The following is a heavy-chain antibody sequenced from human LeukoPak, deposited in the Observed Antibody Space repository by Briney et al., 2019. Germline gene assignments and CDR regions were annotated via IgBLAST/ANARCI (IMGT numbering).Heavy chain of an antibody. Sequence: TGGSLRLSCAASGFTFSCYAMSWVRQAPGKGLEWVSAISGSGGSTYYADSVKGRFTISRDNSKNTLYLQMNSLRAEDTAVYYCAKDGYDSSGYYTTPFDYWGQGTLVTVSS. V-gene: IGHV3-23*01. CDR1: GFTFSCYA. CDR2: ISGSGGST. CDR3: AKDGYDSSGYYTTPFDY. J-gene: IGHJ4*02. D-gene: IGHD3-22*01.